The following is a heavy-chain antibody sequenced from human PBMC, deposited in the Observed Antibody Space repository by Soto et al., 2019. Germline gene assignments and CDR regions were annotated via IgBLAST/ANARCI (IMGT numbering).Heavy chain of an antibody. CDR3: AKEWRKRWFDP. CDR1: GFTFSSYG. Sequence: PGGSLRLSCAASGFTFSSYGMHWVRQAPGKGLEWVAVISYDGSNKYYADSVKGRFTISRDNSKNTLYLQMNSLRAEDTAVYYCAKEWRKRWFDPWGQGTLVTVSS. CDR2: ISYDGSNK. V-gene: IGHV3-30*18. J-gene: IGHJ5*02.